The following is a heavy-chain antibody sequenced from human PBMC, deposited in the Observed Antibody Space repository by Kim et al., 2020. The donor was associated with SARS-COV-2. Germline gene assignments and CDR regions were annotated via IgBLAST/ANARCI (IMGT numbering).Heavy chain of an antibody. J-gene: IGHJ2*01. V-gene: IGHV4-31*03. CDR1: GGSIKIGGYY. CDR3: ATRSPGRLNSYRGYF. D-gene: IGHD5-12*01. Sequence: SETLSLTCNVSGGSIKIGGYYWTWIRQHPGRGLEWIGHIFYTGSTFYNPSLESRGTLSLDTSKNQFSLKLTSVTAADTAMYYCATRSPGRLNSYRGYF. CDR2: IFYTGST.